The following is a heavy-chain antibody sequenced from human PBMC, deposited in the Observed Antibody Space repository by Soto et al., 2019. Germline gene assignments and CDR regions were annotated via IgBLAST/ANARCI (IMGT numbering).Heavy chain of an antibody. CDR3: AKAPGDRDPGKRRYFDL. D-gene: IGHD3-10*01. V-gene: IGHV3-9*01. CDR2: ISWNSGSI. CDR1: GFTFDDYA. Sequence: EVQLVESGGGLVQPGRSLRLSCAASGFTFDDYAMHWVRQAPGKGLEWVSGISWNSGSIGYADSVKGRFTISRDNAKNSLYLQMNSLRAEDTALHYCAKAPGDRDPGKRRYFDLWGRGTLVTVSS. J-gene: IGHJ2*01.